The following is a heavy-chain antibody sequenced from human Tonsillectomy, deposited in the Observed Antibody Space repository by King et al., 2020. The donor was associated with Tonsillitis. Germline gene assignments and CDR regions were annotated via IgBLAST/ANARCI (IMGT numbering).Heavy chain of an antibody. CDR1: GGSISSYY. J-gene: IGHJ3*01. CDR2: IYYSGST. CDR3: ASVWGYDAFEL. Sequence: HVQLPESGPGLVKPSETLSLTCTVSGGSISSYYWSWIRQPPGKGLEGIGYIYYSGSTNYNPSLKSRVTISVDTSKNQFSLKLSAVTAADTAVYSCASVWGYDAFELWGQGTMVTVSS. D-gene: IGHD1-26*01. V-gene: IGHV4-59*01.